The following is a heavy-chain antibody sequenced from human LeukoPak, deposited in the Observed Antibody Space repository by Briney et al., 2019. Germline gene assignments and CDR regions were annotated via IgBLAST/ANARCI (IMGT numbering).Heavy chain of an antibody. D-gene: IGHD2-15*01. V-gene: IGHV3-11*04. CDR3: ARACGASCYAVDYYYYGMDV. J-gene: IGHJ6*02. CDR2: ISSSGSSI. CDR1: GFTLSNAW. Sequence: PGGSLRLSCAASGFTLSNAWMSWVRQAPGKGLEWVSYISSSGSSIYYADSVKGRFTISRDNAKNSLYLQMNSLGAGDTAVYYCARACGASCYAVDYYYYGMDVWGQGTTVTVSS.